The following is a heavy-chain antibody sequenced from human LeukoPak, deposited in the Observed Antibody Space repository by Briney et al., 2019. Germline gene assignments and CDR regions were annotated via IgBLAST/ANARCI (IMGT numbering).Heavy chain of an antibody. D-gene: IGHD3-9*01. CDR1: GYTFTGYY. J-gene: IGHJ4*02. CDR2: INPNSGGT. Sequence: VASVKVSCRASGYTFTGYYRHWVRQAPGQGREWMGWINPNSGGTNYAQKFQGRVTMTRHTSISTAYMALSRLRSDDTAVYYCAGSRKDLMPGYSTFDYWGQGTLVTVSS. CDR3: AGSRKDLMPGYSTFDY. V-gene: IGHV1-2*02.